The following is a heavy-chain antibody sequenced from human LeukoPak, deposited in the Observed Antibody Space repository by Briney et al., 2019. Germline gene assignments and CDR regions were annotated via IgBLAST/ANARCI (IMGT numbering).Heavy chain of an antibody. V-gene: IGHV5-51*01. Sequence: GESLKISCKGSGYSFITYWIGWGRQMPGKGLEWMGIIYPGDSDTRYSPSFQGQVTISADKSISTVYLQWSSLKASDTAMYYCARRGSGYYASFDYWGQGTLVTVSS. CDR2: IYPGDSDT. CDR3: ARRGSGYYASFDY. CDR1: GYSFITYW. D-gene: IGHD3-22*01. J-gene: IGHJ4*02.